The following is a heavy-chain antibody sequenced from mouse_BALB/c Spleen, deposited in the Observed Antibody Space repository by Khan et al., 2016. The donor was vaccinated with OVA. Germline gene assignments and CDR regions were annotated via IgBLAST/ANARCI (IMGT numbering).Heavy chain of an antibody. Sequence: EVQLQESGPELVKPGASVKVSCKASGYAFTSYNMYWVKQSHGKSLEWIGYIDPYNGGTSYNQKFKGKATLTVDKSSSTAYMHLISLTSEDSAVYYCARLLLRLYYAMDYWGQGTSVTVSS. J-gene: IGHJ4*01. CDR2: IDPYNGGT. CDR3: ARLLLRLYYAMDY. D-gene: IGHD1-1*01. V-gene: IGHV1S135*01. CDR1: GYAFTSYN.